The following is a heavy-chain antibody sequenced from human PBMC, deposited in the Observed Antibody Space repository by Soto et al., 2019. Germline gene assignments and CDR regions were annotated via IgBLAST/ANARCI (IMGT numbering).Heavy chain of an antibody. CDR1: GFTFDDYA. D-gene: IGHD6-19*01. V-gene: IGHV3-9*01. CDR3: AKDKTLSGWYAFDY. CDR2: ISWHSGSI. J-gene: IGHJ4*02. Sequence: EVQLVESGGGLVQPGRSLRLSCAASGFTFDDYAMHWVRQAPGKGLEWVSGISWHSGSIGYADSVKGRFTISRDNAKNSLYLQMTSLGAEDTALYYCAKDKTLSGWYAFDYWGQGTLVTVSS.